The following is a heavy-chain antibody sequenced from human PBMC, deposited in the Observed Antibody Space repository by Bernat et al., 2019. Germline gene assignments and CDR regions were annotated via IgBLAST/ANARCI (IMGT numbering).Heavy chain of an antibody. CDR3: AASGYGTIDI. J-gene: IGHJ3*02. CDR1: GFTSSSHA. Sequence: EVQLLESGGGLVQPGGSLRLSCAASGFTSSSHAMSWVRQAPGKGLEWVSTISNSGGSAYYADSVKGRVTISRDNPKNTLSLQMNNLRAEDAAVYYCAASGYGTIDIWGQGTMVTVS. D-gene: IGHD3-22*01. V-gene: IGHV3-23*01. CDR2: ISNSGGSA.